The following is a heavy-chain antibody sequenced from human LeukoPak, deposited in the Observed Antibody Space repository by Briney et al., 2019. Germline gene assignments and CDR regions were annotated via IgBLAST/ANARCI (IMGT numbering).Heavy chain of an antibody. CDR1: GYSIRSGYY. CDR2: IYSSGST. J-gene: IGHJ3*02. D-gene: IGHD3-10*01. CDR3: ARSDGYGLVGI. Sequence: SETLSLTCIVSGYSIRSGYYWGWIRQPPGKTLEWIGSIYSSGSTYYNPSLKSRVIIIIDTPKNHFSLTLSSVTAADTAVYYCARSDGYGLVGIWGQGTMVTVSS. V-gene: IGHV4-38-2*02.